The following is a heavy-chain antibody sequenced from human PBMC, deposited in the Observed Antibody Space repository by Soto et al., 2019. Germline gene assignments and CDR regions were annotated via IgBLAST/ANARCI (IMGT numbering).Heavy chain of an antibody. D-gene: IGHD3-10*01. CDR1: GFTFSNYA. Sequence: EVQLLESGGGLVQPGGSLRLSCAASGFTFSNYAMSWVRQAPGEGLEWVSTISASDGSTYYADSVKGRFTISRDNSKNTVYLQMNTLRAEDTALYYCAKKCHCGSGTYLYYFDYWGQGSQVTVSS. CDR2: ISASDGST. CDR3: AKKCHCGSGTYLYYFDY. V-gene: IGHV3-23*01. J-gene: IGHJ4*02.